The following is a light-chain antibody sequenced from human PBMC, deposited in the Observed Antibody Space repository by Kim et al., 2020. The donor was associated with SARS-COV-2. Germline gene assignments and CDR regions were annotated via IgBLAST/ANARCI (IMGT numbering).Light chain of an antibody. CDR2: DAS. CDR1: QSISSY. CDR3: QHRNTGKLT. V-gene: IGKV3-11*01. Sequence: ENVLTQSPATLSLSPGERATLSCRASQSISSYLAWYQQKPGQAPRLLIYDASNRATGIPARFSGSGSGTDFTLTISSLEPEDFAVYYCQHRNTGKLTVGGGTKVDIK. J-gene: IGKJ4*01.